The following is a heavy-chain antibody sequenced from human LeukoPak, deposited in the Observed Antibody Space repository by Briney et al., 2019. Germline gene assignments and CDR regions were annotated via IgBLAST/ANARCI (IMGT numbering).Heavy chain of an antibody. J-gene: IGHJ6*03. CDR1: GGTFSSYA. D-gene: IGHD3-3*01. CDR3: ARSPPGVIYMDV. V-gene: IGHV1-69*01. Sequence: GASVKVSCKASGGTFSSYAISWVRQAPGQGFEWMGGFIPIFGTANYAQNFQGRVMITADESTSTAYMELSSLRSEDTAVYYCARSPPGVIYMDVWGKGTTVSVSS. CDR2: FIPIFGTA.